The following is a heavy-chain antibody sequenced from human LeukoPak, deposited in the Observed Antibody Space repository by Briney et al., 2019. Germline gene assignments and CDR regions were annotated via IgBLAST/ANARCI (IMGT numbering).Heavy chain of an antibody. Sequence: GGSLRLSCAASGITFSDHYMSWIRQAPGKGLEWLSYISSGGDSIYYADSVKGRFTISRDNAKNSVSLQMNSLRADDTAVYYCARLFGGVTTFDYWGQGALVTVSS. CDR3: ARLFGGVTTFDY. CDR2: ISSGGDSI. CDR1: GITFSDHY. V-gene: IGHV3-11*04. J-gene: IGHJ4*02. D-gene: IGHD2-8*02.